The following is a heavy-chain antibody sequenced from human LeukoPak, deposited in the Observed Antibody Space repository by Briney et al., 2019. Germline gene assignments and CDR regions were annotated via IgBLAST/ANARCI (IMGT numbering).Heavy chain of an antibody. CDR2: IYSGGVT. J-gene: IGHJ2*01. CDR3: ARAPSGWSEYWYLDL. V-gene: IGHV3-53*01. Sequence: GGSLRLSCAASGFTISSNYMCWVRQAPGKGLEWVSLIYSGGVTYYADPVKGRFIISRDNSKNKLFLQMNSLRAEDTAVYYCARAPSGWSEYWYLDLWPRGTLVTVSS. D-gene: IGHD6-19*01. CDR1: GFTISSNY.